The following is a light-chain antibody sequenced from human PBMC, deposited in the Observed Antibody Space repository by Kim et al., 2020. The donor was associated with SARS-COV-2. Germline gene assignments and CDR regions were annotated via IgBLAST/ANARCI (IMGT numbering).Light chain of an antibody. Sequence: LTQPPSVSKGLRQTATLTCTGNSNNVGNQGAAWLQQHQGHPPKLLSYRNNNRPSGISERLSASRSGNTASLTITGLQPEDEAYYYCSAWGSILSAWVFGGGTQLTV. CDR2: RNN. CDR3: SAWGSILSAWV. J-gene: IGLJ3*02. CDR1: SNNVGNQG. V-gene: IGLV10-54*01.